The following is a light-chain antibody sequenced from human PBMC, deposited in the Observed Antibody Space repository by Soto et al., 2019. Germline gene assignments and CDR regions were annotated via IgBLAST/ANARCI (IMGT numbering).Light chain of an antibody. CDR3: EKYNHWPWT. CDR2: AAS. Sequence: ETVMTQSPVTLSVSPGDTATLSCRASQRVSSHLAWYQQKPGQAPRLLIYAASTRATGIPVRFSGSGSETEXXXXICIVQSRXSARHECEKYNHWPWTFGKGSKVDIK. V-gene: IGKV3-15*01. J-gene: IGKJ1*01. CDR1: QRVSSH.